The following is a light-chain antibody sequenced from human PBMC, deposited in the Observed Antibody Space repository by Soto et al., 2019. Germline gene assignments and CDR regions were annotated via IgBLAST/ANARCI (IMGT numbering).Light chain of an antibody. V-gene: IGLV2-11*01. CDR2: DVS. J-gene: IGLJ1*01. CDR1: SSDVGDYNS. Sequence: ALTQPRSVSGSPGQSVTVSCIGTSSDVGDYNSVSWYQQHPGKAPKLMIYDVSKRPSGVPDRFSGSKSGNTASLTISGLQAEDEADYYCCSYVGGYSYVFGIGTKLTVL. CDR3: CSYVGGYSYV.